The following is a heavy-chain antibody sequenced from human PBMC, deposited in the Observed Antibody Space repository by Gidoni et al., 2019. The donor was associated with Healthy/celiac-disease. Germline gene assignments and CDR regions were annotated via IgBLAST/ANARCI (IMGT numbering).Heavy chain of an antibody. V-gene: IGHV3-30*01. CDR3: ARDAYYDFWSGYYPINYYYGMDV. J-gene: IGHJ6*02. CDR2: ISYDGSNK. D-gene: IGHD3-3*01. CDR1: GFTFSSYA. Sequence: QVQLVESGGGVVQPGRSLRLSCAASGFTFSSYAMHWVRPAPGKGLEGGAVISYDGSNKYYADSVKGRFTISRDNSKNTLYLQMNSLRAEDTAVYYCARDAYYDFWSGYYPINYYYGMDVWGQGTTVTVSS.